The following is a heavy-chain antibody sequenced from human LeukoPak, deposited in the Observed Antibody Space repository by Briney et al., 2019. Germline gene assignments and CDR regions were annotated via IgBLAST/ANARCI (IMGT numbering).Heavy chain of an antibody. Sequence: GGSLRLFCAALGVTFSNYDMHWVRQAPGMGLEWVAFRWSDGRNRYYVDSVKGRFTISRDNAKNSLYLQMNSLRAEDTAVYYCARVRLQPRTLLDDAFDIWGQGTMVTVSS. CDR1: GVTFSNYD. D-gene: IGHD1-14*01. J-gene: IGHJ3*02. CDR2: RWSDGRNR. V-gene: IGHV3-33*01. CDR3: ARVRLQPRTLLDDAFDI.